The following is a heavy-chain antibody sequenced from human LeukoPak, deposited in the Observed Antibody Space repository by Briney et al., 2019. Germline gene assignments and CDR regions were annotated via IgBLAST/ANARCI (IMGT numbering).Heavy chain of an antibody. J-gene: IGHJ5*02. Sequence: PSQTLSLTCTVSGGSISSGEYYWSWIRQPPGKGLEWIGYILYSGNTYYSPSFKSRLSISVDTSKNQFSLRLTSVTAADTALYYCARVYGDTVFDHWGQGTPVTVSS. CDR3: ARVYGDTVFDH. CDR1: GGSISSGEYY. D-gene: IGHD4-17*01. V-gene: IGHV4-30-4*01. CDR2: ILYSGNT.